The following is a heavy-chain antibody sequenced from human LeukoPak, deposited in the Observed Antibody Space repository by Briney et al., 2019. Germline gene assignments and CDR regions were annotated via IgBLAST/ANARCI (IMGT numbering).Heavy chain of an antibody. V-gene: IGHV3-74*01. CDR2: INSDGSST. D-gene: IGHD3-9*01. Sequence: SGGSLRLSCAASGFTFSSYWMHWVRQAPGKGLVWVSRINSDGSSTSYADSVKGRFTISRDNAKNTLYLQMNSLRAEDTAVYYCAREGYFDWYVSGMEVWGQGTTVTVSS. CDR1: GFTFSSYW. J-gene: IGHJ6*02. CDR3: AREGYFDWYVSGMEV.